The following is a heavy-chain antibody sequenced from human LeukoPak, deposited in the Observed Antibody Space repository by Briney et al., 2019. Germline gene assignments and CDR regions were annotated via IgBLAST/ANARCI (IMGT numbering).Heavy chain of an antibody. CDR1: GFTFSSYW. J-gene: IGHJ5*02. V-gene: IGHV3-74*01. CDR2: IASDGSST. CDR3: ARVLSACSSTSCYNWFDP. Sequence: PGGSLRLSCAASGFTFSSYWMNWVRQAPGKGLVWVSRIASDGSSTTYADSVKGRFSISRDNAKNTLYLQMNSLRVEDTAVYYCARVLSACSSTSCYNWFDPWGQGTLVTVSS. D-gene: IGHD2-2*01.